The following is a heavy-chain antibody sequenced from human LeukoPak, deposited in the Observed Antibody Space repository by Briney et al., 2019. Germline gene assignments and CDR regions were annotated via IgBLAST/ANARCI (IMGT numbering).Heavy chain of an antibody. CDR1: GGSISTYY. CDR3: ARDRSGFRGELHFDY. CDR2: IYYSGTT. V-gene: IGHV4-59*01. D-gene: IGHD3-16*01. Sequence: SETLSLTCTVSGGSISTYYWNWIRQPPGKGLEWIGYIYYSGTTNYNPSLKSRVSMSVDTSKNQFSLKLSSVTAADTAVYYCARDRSGFRGELHFDYWGQGTLVTVSS. J-gene: IGHJ4*02.